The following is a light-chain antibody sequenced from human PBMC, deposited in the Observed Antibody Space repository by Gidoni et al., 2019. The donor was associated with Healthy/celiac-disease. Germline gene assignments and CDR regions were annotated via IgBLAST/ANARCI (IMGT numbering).Light chain of an antibody. CDR1: QSVGGN. CDR2: DAS. CDR3: QQYNNWPQT. J-gene: IGKJ1*01. Sequence: EIVMTQSPATLSVSPGERATFSCRASQSVGGNLAWYPRKPGQTPRLLIYDASTRTPGIPARFSGSGSGTEFTLTISSLQSEDFAVYYCQQYNNWPQTFGQGTKVEIK. V-gene: IGKV3-15*01.